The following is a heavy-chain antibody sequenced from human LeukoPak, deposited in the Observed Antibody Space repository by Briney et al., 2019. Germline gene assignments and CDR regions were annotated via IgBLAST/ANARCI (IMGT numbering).Heavy chain of an antibody. J-gene: IGHJ3*02. Sequence: GGSLRLSCAASGFTFSGYYMSWIRQAPGKGLEWVSYISSSGSTIYYADSVKGRFTISRDNAKNSLYLQMNSLRAEDTAVYYCARVVPADNDAFDIWGQGTMVTVSS. CDR2: ISSSGSTI. CDR1: GFTFSGYY. CDR3: ARVVPADNDAFDI. V-gene: IGHV3-11*01. D-gene: IGHD2-2*01.